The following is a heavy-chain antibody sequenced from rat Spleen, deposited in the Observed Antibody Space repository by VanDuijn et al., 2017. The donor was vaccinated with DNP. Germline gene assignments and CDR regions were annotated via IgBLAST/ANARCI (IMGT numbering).Heavy chain of an antibody. V-gene: IGHV5-7*01. D-gene: IGHD1-12*02. Sequence: EVQLVESGGGLVQPGRSLKLSCAASGFTFSDYNMAWVRQAPKKGLEWVATISYDGSSTYYRDSVKGRFTISRDNAKSTLYLQMDSLRSEDTATYYCTTDLYYDGSYYSYYYVVDAWGRGTSVTVSS. CDR1: GFTFSDYN. CDR3: TTDLYYDGSYYSYYYVVDA. CDR2: ISYDGSST. J-gene: IGHJ4*01.